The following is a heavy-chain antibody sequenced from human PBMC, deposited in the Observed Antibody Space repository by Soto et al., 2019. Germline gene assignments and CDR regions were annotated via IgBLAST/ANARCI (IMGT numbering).Heavy chain of an antibody. CDR1: GGTFSSYA. V-gene: IGHV1-69*13. CDR2: IIPIFGTA. J-gene: IGHJ4*02. D-gene: IGHD6-19*01. Sequence: SVKVSCKASGGTFSSYAISWVRQAPGQGLEWMGGIIPIFGTANYAQKFQGRVTITADESTSTAYMELSSLRSEDTAVYYCARADSLAQWPLDWGQGTLVTVSS. CDR3: ARADSLAQWPLD.